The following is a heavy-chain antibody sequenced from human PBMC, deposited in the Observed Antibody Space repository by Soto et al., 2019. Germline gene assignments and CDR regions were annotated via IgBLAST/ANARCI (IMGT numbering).Heavy chain of an antibody. D-gene: IGHD2-21*02. CDR2: ITSTSTYI. CDR3: ARDGARDRGDKGFHY. CDR1: GFTFSSYT. Sequence: EVQLVESGGGLVKPGGSLRLSCAASGFTFSSYTMHWVRQAPGKGLEWVSSITSTSTYIYYTDSLKGRFTISRDNSKNSLYMQMDSLGPGDTAIYYCARDGARDRGDKGFHYWGQGTVVTVSS. V-gene: IGHV3-21*01. J-gene: IGHJ4*02.